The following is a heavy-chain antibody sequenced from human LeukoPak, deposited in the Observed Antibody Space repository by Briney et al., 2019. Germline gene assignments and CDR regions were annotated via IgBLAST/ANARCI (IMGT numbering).Heavy chain of an antibody. CDR3: ARVGSDYYGSGSYYTHYYMDV. J-gene: IGHJ6*03. CDR2: IYISGST. D-gene: IGHD3-10*01. V-gene: IGHV4-61*02. Sequence: SETLSLTCTVSGGSISSGSYYWSWIRQPAGKGLEWIGRIYISGSTNYNPSLKSRVPISVETSKNQLSLKLSSVTAADTAVYYCARVGSDYYGSGSYYTHYYMDVWGKGTTVTVSS. CDR1: GGSISSGSYY.